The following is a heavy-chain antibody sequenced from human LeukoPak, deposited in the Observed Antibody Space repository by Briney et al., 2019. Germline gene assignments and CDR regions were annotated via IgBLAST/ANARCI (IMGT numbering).Heavy chain of an antibody. J-gene: IGHJ4*02. CDR1: GFTFSWYT. CDR2: ITSSSSYI. V-gene: IGHV3-21*01. Sequence: GGSLRLSCAASGFTFSWYTMNWVRQAPGKGLEWVASITSSSSYIYYADSAKGRFTISRDNARNSLYLQMNSLRAEDTALYYCARRGDTSGYYSDYWGQGILVTASS. CDR3: ARRGDTSGYYSDY. D-gene: IGHD3-22*01.